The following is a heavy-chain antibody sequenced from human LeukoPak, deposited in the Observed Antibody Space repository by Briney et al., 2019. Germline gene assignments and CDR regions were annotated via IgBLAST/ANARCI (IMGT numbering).Heavy chain of an antibody. CDR2: IYQSGST. J-gene: IGHJ4*02. Sequence: SETLSLTCTVSGYSITSGYYWGWIRPPPGKGLEWIGSIYQSGSTFYNPSLKSRVTISVDTSKNQFSLKLSSVTAADTAVNYCARDQDYYGSGSYGPDYWGQGTLVTVSS. V-gene: IGHV4-38-2*02. CDR1: GYSITSGYY. D-gene: IGHD3-10*01. CDR3: ARDQDYYGSGSYGPDY.